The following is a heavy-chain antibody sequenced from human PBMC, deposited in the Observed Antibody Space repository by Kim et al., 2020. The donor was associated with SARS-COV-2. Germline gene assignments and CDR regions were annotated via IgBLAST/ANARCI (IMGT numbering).Heavy chain of an antibody. Sequence: DYAAHVKGRLTISRDDSKNTLYLQMNSLKTEDTAVYYCTTDVWTYSGRDYWGQGTLVTVSS. D-gene: IGHD5-12*01. CDR3: TTDVWTYSGRDY. J-gene: IGHJ4*02. V-gene: IGHV3-15*01.